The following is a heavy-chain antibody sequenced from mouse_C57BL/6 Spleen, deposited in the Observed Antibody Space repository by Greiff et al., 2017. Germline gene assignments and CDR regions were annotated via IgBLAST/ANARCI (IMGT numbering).Heavy chain of an antibody. D-gene: IGHD4-1*01. Sequence: EVKLMESGGGLVQPGGSLKLSCAASGFTFSDYGMAWVRQAPRKGPEWVAFISNLAYSIYYADTVTGRFPISRENAKNTLYLEMSSLRSEDTAMYYCARRDGTGKYWYFDVWGTGTTVTVSS. J-gene: IGHJ1*03. CDR1: GFTFSDYG. CDR2: ISNLAYSI. V-gene: IGHV5-15*01. CDR3: ARRDGTGKYWYFDV.